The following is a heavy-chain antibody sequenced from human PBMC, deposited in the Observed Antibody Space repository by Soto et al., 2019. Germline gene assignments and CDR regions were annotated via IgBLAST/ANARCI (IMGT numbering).Heavy chain of an antibody. CDR3: ARSAGWYAVHS. CDR2: VFHTGTT. V-gene: IGHV4-4*02. D-gene: IGHD6-19*01. J-gene: IGHJ4*02. CDR1: GDSVSSPYY. Sequence: QVQLQESGPGLVKPSGTLSLTCAVSGDSVSSPYYWCWVRQPPGKGLEWIGEVFHTGTTSYNPSLRXXVTISLDKSNNRFSLDLSSVTAADTAVYYCARSAGWYAVHSWGPGTLVIVSS.